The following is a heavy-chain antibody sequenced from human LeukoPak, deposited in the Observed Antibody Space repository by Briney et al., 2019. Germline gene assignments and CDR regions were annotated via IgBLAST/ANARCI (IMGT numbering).Heavy chain of an antibody. CDR3: ARQSGGNSFYYYYYMDV. J-gene: IGHJ6*03. D-gene: IGHD4-23*01. V-gene: IGHV4-4*07. CDR2: IYTSGST. Sequence: SETLSLTCTVSGGSISSYYWSWIRQPAGKGLEWIGRIYTSGSTNYNPSLKSRVTMSVDTSKNQFSLKLSSVTAADTAVYYCARQSGGNSFYYYYYMDVWGKGTTATVSS. CDR1: GGSISSYY.